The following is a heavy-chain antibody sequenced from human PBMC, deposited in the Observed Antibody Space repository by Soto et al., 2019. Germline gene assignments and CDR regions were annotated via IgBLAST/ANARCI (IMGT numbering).Heavy chain of an antibody. CDR3: AREGRYYASGRFGWLDP. Sequence: SETLSLTCAVYGGSFSDYYWSWIRQPPGKGLEWIGEINHSGSTNYNPSLKSRVTISVDTSKNQFSLKLSSVTAADTAVYYCAREGRYYASGRFGWLDPWGQGTLVTVSS. CDR2: INHSGST. V-gene: IGHV4-34*01. D-gene: IGHD3-10*01. CDR1: GGSFSDYY. J-gene: IGHJ5*02.